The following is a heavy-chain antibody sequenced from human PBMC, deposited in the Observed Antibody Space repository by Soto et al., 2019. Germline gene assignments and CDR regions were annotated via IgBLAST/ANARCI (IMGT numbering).Heavy chain of an antibody. J-gene: IGHJ4*02. V-gene: IGHV4-61*01. CDR2: IYSSGST. CDR1: GDSVTSDSYY. Sequence: SETLSLTCTVSGDSVTSDSYYWTWIRQPPGKGLEWIGHIYSSGSTKYNPSLQSRVTISLDTSSNQFSLELTSVTAADTAIYYCARDTSGYSRAFDYWGQGTLVTVSS. D-gene: IGHD5-18*01. CDR3: ARDTSGYSRAFDY.